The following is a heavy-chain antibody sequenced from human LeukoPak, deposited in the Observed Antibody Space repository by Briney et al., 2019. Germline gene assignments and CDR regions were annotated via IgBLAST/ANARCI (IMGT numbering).Heavy chain of an antibody. Sequence: SETLSLTCTVSGGFISSGSDYWSWIRQPAGKGLEWIGRIYTSGSTNYNPSLKSRVTISVDTSKNQFSLNLNSVTAADTALYYCAYGDFPDTFDIWGQGTMVTVSS. D-gene: IGHD4-17*01. CDR2: IYTSGST. CDR3: AYGDFPDTFDI. J-gene: IGHJ3*02. V-gene: IGHV4-61*02. CDR1: GGFISSGSDY.